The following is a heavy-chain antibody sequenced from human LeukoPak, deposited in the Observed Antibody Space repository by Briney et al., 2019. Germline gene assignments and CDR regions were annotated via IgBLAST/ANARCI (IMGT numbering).Heavy chain of an antibody. Sequence: GASVKVSRKASGYTLTSYGISRVRQAPGQGLEWMGWISAYNGNTNYVQKLQGRVTMTTDTSTSTAYMELRSLRSDDTAVYYCARGSSSRSDDYWGQGTLVTVPS. CDR3: ARGSSSRSDDY. CDR2: ISAYNGNT. J-gene: IGHJ4*02. V-gene: IGHV1-18*01. D-gene: IGHD6-13*01. CDR1: GYTLTSYG.